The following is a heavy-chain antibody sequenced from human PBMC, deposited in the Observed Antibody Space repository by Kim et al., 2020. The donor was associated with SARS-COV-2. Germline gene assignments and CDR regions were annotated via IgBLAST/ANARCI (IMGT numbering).Heavy chain of an antibody. J-gene: IGHJ6*02. Sequence: GGSLRLSCAASGFTFSSYAMTWVRQAPGKGLEWVSAISGSGGSTYYADSVKGRFTISRDNSKNTLYLQMNSLRAEDTAVYYCAKSASLAAYYYYGMDVWGQGTTVTVSS. V-gene: IGHV3-23*01. CDR1: GFTFSSYA. CDR2: ISGSGGST. CDR3: AKSASLAAYYYYGMDV. D-gene: IGHD3-16*01.